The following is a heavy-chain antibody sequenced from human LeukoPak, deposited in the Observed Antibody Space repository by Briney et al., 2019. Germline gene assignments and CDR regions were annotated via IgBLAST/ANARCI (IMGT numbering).Heavy chain of an antibody. Sequence: GASVKVSCRASGYTFTIHYMHWVRQAPGQGLESMGWINPDSGGTNYPQKFQGRVTMTRDTSISTAYMELSRLRSDDTAVYYCARGGHYYSYSMDVWGKGTTVTVSS. CDR3: ARGGHYYSYSMDV. J-gene: IGHJ6*03. CDR2: INPDSGGT. V-gene: IGHV1-2*02. CDR1: GYTFTIHY.